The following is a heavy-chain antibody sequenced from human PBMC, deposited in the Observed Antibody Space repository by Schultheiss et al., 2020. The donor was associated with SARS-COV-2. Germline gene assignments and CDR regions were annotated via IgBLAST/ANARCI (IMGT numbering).Heavy chain of an antibody. J-gene: IGHJ4*02. CDR1: GYSFTGYY. Sequence: GESLKISCKASGYSFTGYYMHWVRQAPGQGLEWMGRINPNSGGTKYTQKFQGRVTITRDMSTSTAYMELSSLRSEDTAVYYCAADRYEVAARRITPGYFDYWGQGTLVTVSS. CDR3: AADRYEVAARRITPGYFDY. D-gene: IGHD6-6*01. V-gene: IGHV1-2*06. CDR2: INPNSGGT.